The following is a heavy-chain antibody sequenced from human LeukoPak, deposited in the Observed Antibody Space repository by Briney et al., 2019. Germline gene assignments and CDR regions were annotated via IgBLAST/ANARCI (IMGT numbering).Heavy chain of an antibody. V-gene: IGHV3-15*01. CDR3: TTVSDHGDYFDY. Sequence: GCSVTLSCAACGLTFHNSWMSWVRQAPAKGREWVGRIKSQTDEGQTQYAAPVKGRFTISSDDSKSTLYLHMNSLKTEDTAVYSCTTVSDHGDYFDYWGQGTLVTVSS. D-gene: IGHD4-17*01. J-gene: IGHJ4*02. CDR1: GLTFHNSW. CDR2: IKSQTDEGQT.